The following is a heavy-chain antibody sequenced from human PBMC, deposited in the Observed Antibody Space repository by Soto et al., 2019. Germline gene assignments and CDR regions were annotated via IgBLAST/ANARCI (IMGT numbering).Heavy chain of an antibody. D-gene: IGHD2-8*01. CDR2: ISAYSGST. Sequence: GASVKVSCKTSGYTFTNYPITWVRQAPGQGLEWVGWISAYSGSTNYVQNLQGRVTMTTDTFTSTVYMELRSLRYDDTAVYYCARDLGGVLMALDPWGQGTLVTVSS. CDR1: GYTFTNYP. CDR3: ARDLGGVLMALDP. J-gene: IGHJ5*02. V-gene: IGHV1-18*04.